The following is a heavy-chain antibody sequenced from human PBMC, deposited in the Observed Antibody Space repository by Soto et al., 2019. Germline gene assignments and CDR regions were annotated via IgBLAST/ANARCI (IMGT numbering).Heavy chain of an antibody. CDR1: GFTFSSYA. Sequence: QVQLVESGGGVVQPGRSLRLSCAASGFTFSSYAMHWVRQAPGKGLEWVAVISYDGSNKYYADSVKGRFTISRDNSKNTLYLQMNSLRAEDTAVYYCARPIAARSRGDYGMDVWGQGTTVTVSS. D-gene: IGHD6-6*01. V-gene: IGHV3-30-3*01. CDR2: ISYDGSNK. CDR3: ARPIAARSRGDYGMDV. J-gene: IGHJ6*02.